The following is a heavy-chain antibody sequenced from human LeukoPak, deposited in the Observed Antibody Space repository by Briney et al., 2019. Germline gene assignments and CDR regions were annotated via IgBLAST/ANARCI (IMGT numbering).Heavy chain of an antibody. Sequence: SQTLSLTCTVSGGSISSGASYWSWIRQHPGKGLEWIGYISYSGSSYYNPSLKTRLTISVDTSKNQFSLKLGSVTAADTAFYYCARSDMATVFDFWGRGTLVTVSS. D-gene: IGHD5-24*01. CDR2: ISYSGSS. CDR1: GGSISSGASY. J-gene: IGHJ4*02. CDR3: ARSDMATVFDF. V-gene: IGHV4-31*03.